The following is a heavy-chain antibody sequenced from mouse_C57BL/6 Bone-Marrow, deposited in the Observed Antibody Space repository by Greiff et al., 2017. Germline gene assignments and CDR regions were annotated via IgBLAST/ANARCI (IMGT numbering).Heavy chain of an antibody. CDR1: GYTFTSYW. CDR3: ARGGMNLYYFDY. D-gene: IGHD1-1*02. J-gene: IGHJ2*01. V-gene: IGHV1-52*01. CDR2: IDPSDSET. Sequence: QVQLQQPGAELVRPGSSVKLSCKASGYTFTSYWMHWVKQRPIQGLEWIGNIDPSDSETHYNQKFKDKATLTVDKSSSTAYMQLSSLTSEDSAVYYCARGGMNLYYFDYWGQGTTLTVSS.